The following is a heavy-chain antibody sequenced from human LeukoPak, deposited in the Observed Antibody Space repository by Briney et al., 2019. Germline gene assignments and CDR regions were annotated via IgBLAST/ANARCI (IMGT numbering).Heavy chain of an antibody. Sequence: GGSLRLSCAASGFTFSTYAMSWVRQAPGQGLEWVSAISAGGGTIFYADSVKGRFTISRDQSKNTLYLQMNSLRAEDTAVYYCAKDRDGGSNTRAKGFDYWGQGTLVTVSS. CDR2: ISAGGGTI. CDR3: AKDRDGGSNTRAKGFDY. V-gene: IGHV3-23*01. J-gene: IGHJ4*02. CDR1: GFTFSTYA. D-gene: IGHD3-10*01.